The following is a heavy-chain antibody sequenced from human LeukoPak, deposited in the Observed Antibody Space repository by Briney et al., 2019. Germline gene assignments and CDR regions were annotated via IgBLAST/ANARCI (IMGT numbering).Heavy chain of an antibody. Sequence: GGSLRLSCAASGLSVSNNYMSWVRQAPGKGLEWVSVIYSGGSTFYADSVKGRFTISRDNSKNTLYLQMNSLRAEDTAVYYCASDSYSPEYFQHWGQGTLVTVSS. J-gene: IGHJ1*01. CDR3: ASDSYSPEYFQH. CDR2: IYSGGST. CDR1: GLSVSNNY. V-gene: IGHV3-66*01. D-gene: IGHD2-15*01.